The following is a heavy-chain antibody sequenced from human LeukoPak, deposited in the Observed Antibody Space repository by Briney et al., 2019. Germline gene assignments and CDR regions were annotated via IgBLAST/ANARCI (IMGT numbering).Heavy chain of an antibody. J-gene: IGHJ4*02. D-gene: IGHD3-10*01. CDR2: TYSGGST. Sequence: GGSLRLSCAASGFSVSSNYMTWVRQAPGKGLEWVSVTYSGGSTYYADSVKGRFTISRDNSKNTLYLQMNSLRAEDTAVYYCARGAGERYSDYWGQGTLVTVSS. CDR1: GFSVSSNY. CDR3: ARGAGERYSDY. V-gene: IGHV3-66*01.